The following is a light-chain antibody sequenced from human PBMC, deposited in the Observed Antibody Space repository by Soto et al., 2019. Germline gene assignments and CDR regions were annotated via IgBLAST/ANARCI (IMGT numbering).Light chain of an antibody. Sequence: EIVLTQSPATLSLSPGERATLSCRASQGVSSYLAWYQQKPGQAPRLLIYDASNRATGIPARFSGSGPGTDFTLTISSLEPEDFSFYDCETPSNWHQIPFGQRPRPAIK. V-gene: IGKV3D-11*01. J-gene: IGKJ5*01. CDR2: DAS. CDR1: QGVSSY. CDR3: ETPSNWHQIP.